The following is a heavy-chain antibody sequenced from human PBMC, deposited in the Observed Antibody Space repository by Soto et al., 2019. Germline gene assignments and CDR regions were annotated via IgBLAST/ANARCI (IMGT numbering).Heavy chain of an antibody. CDR3: SHRQAQGIGSAGTFDS. CDR2: IYWDDDK. D-gene: IGHD6-13*01. CDR1: GFSFTTTGGG. Sequence: QITLKESGPPLVKPTQTLTLTCTFSGFSFTTTGGGVGWIRQPPGKALEWLALIYWDDDKRYSPSLKSRLTITRYTPQIEVVLTMTTMDPVDTATYYCSHRQAQGIGSAGTFDSWGQGILATVSS. V-gene: IGHV2-5*02. J-gene: IGHJ4*02.